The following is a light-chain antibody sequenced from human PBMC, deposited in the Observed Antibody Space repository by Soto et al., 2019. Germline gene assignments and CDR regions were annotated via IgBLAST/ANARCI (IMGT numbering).Light chain of an antibody. CDR2: AAS. CDR1: QGIRSW. CDR3: QQANSFPLT. Sequence: DIQMTQSPSFVSASVGDRVTIRCRASQGIRSWLAWYQQKAGKAHKLLIYAASSLQSGVPSRFSGSGSGTDFTLTISSLQPEDFDTYYCQQANSFPLTFGGGTKVEIK. V-gene: IGKV1-12*01. J-gene: IGKJ4*01.